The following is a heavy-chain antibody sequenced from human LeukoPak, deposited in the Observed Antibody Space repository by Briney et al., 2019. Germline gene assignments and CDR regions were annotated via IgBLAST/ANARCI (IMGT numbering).Heavy chain of an antibody. D-gene: IGHD6-13*01. Sequence: ISGSGGITYYADSVKVRFTISRDNFNNTLNLQMNSLRAEDTAVYYCAKRPEAAAGTGFDYWGQGTLVTVS. CDR3: AKRPEAAAGTGFDY. J-gene: IGHJ4*02. CDR2: ISGSGGIT. V-gene: IGHV3-23*01.